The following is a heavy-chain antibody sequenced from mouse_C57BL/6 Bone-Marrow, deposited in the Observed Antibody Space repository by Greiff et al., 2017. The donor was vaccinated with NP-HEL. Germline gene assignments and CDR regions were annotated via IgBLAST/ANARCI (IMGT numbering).Heavy chain of an antibody. CDR2: IYPGDGDT. Sequence: VQLQQSGPELVKPGASVKISCKASGYAFSSSWMNWVKQRPGKGLEWIGRIYPGDGDTNYNGKFKGKATLTADKSSSTAYMQLSSLTSEDSAVYFCARCYGSSYEADYWGQGTTLTVSS. CDR1: GYAFSSSW. CDR3: ARCYGSSYEADY. D-gene: IGHD1-1*01. V-gene: IGHV1-82*01. J-gene: IGHJ2*01.